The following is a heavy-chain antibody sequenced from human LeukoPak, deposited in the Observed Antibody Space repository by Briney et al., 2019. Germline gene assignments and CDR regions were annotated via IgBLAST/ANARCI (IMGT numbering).Heavy chain of an antibody. V-gene: IGHV4-59*01. CDR1: GGSISSYY. Sequence: SETLSLTCTVPGGSISSYYWSWLRQPPGKGLEWIGYIYYSGSTNFNPSLTSRVTISVDTSKNQFSLKLSAVTAADTAVYYCARVKVDDYVWGSYHVNWFDPWGQGTLVTVSS. D-gene: IGHD3-16*02. CDR3: ARVKVDDYVWGSYHVNWFDP. J-gene: IGHJ5*02. CDR2: IYYSGST.